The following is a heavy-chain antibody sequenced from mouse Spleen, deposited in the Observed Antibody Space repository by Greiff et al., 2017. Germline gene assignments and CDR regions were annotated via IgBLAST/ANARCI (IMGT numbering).Heavy chain of an antibody. CDR2: IDPETGGT. D-gene: IGHD1-1*01. CDR3: TRVYYYGRSWFAY. Sequence: VQLQQSGAELVRPGASVTLSCKASGYTFTDYEMHWVKQTPVHGLEWIGAIDPETGGTAYNQKFKGKAILTADKSSSTAYMELRSLTSEDSAVYYCTRVYYYGRSWFAYWGQGTLVTVSA. CDR1: GYTFTDYE. V-gene: IGHV1-15*01. J-gene: IGHJ3*01.